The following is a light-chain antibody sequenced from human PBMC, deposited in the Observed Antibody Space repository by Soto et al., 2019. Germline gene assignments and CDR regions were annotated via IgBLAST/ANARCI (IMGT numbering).Light chain of an antibody. CDR3: QQNYRIPFT. CDR2: AAS. CDR1: QWISGY. V-gene: IGKV1-39*01. Sequence: DIQMTQSPSSLSASVGDRVNITCRASQWISGYLNWYQQIPGGAPKLLIYAASSLQSGVPSRFSGRGSATDFTLTISSLQLEDFATYYCQQNYRIPFTFGPGTTLDIK. J-gene: IGKJ3*01.